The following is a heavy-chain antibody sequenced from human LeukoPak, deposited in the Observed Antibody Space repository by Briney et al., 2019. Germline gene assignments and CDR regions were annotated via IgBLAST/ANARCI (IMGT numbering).Heavy chain of an antibody. V-gene: IGHV4-30-4*01. D-gene: IGHD2-15*01. Sequence: PSQTLSLTCTVSGGSISSDDYYWSWIRQPPGEGLEWIGYTYNSGSTYYNPSLKSRVTISVDTSKNQFSLRLSSVTAADTAVYYCARTPSGGIWDFDSWGQGTLVTVSS. CDR3: ARTPSGGIWDFDS. CDR1: GGSISSDDYY. CDR2: TYNSGST. J-gene: IGHJ4*02.